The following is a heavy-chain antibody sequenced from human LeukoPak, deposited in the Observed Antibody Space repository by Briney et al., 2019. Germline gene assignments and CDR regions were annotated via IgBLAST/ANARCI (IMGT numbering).Heavy chain of an antibody. CDR1: GLTFSTSG. V-gene: IGHV3-21*06. D-gene: IGHD1-14*01. CDR2: IGPTGFDR. J-gene: IGHJ4*02. Sequence: PGGSLRLSCTTSGLTFSTSGFNWARQAPGTGLEWVASIGPTGFDRYHADSIKGRFTISRDNANNFLYLQMDSLRAEDTAVYYCATETNGRHYDYWGQGTLLTVSS. CDR3: ATETNGRHYDY.